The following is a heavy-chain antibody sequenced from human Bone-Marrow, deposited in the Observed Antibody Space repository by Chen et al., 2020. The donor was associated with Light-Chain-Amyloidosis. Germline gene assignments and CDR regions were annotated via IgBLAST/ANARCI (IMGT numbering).Heavy chain of an antibody. J-gene: IGHJ4*02. V-gene: IGHV4-39*01. D-gene: IGHD2-15*01. CDR3: ASQANFGGNQTPFDY. CDR1: GASISSSSYY. CDR2: IYFSGTT. Sequence: QLQLQESGPGLVKPSETLSITCTVSGASISSSSYYWGWVRQPTGKGLEWIGSIYFSGTTYYNPSLKSRVTMSVDTSKNQFSLKLSSVTAADTAVYFCASQANFGGNQTPFDYWGQGILVTVSS.